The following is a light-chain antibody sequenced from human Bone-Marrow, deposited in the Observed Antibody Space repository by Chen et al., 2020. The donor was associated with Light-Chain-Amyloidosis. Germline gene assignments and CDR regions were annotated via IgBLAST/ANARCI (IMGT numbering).Light chain of an antibody. CDR3: QQYNNWPPLT. Sequence: EIVMTQSPATLSVSPGETAVLSCRASQSLSGNLAWYQQKPGQAPRLLIFRASSRATGIPARFSGTGYETEFTLTISSLQSEDFAVYYCQQYNNWPPLTVGGGTKVEIK. CDR1: QSLSGN. J-gene: IGKJ4*01. CDR2: RAS. V-gene: IGKV3-15*01.